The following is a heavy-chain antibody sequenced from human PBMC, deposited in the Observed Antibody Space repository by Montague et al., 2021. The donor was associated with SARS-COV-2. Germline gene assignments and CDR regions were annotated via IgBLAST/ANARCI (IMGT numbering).Heavy chain of an antibody. Sequence: SVTVSCNVSGYTLTELSMHWVRQAPGKGLEWMGGFDPEDGETIYAQKFQGRVTMTEGTSTDTAYMELSSLRSEDTAVYYCATTTAMVLGDWFDPWGQGTLVTVSS. CDR2: FDPEDGET. D-gene: IGHD5-18*01. CDR1: GYTLTELS. J-gene: IGHJ5*02. V-gene: IGHV1-24*01. CDR3: ATTTAMVLGDWFDP.